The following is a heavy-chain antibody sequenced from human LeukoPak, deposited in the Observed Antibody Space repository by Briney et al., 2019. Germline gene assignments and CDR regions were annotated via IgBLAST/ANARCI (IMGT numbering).Heavy chain of an antibody. CDR1: GFTFDDYA. J-gene: IGHJ4*02. CDR3: ARDSITIFGVPPDY. V-gene: IGHV3-9*01. D-gene: IGHD3-3*01. Sequence: PGGSLRLSCAASGFTFDDYAMHWVRQAPGKGLEWVSGISWNSGSIGYADSVKGRFTISRDNAKNSLYLQMNSLRAEDTAVYYCARDSITIFGVPPDYWGQGTLVTVSS. CDR2: ISWNSGSI.